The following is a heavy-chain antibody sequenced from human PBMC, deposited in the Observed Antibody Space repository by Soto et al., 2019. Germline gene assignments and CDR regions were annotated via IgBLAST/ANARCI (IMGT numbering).Heavy chain of an antibody. V-gene: IGHV3-74*01. CDR1: GFTFSSYW. CDR2: IYSDGSST. D-gene: IGHD1-26*01. Sequence: EVQLVESGGGLVQPGGSLRLSCAASGFTFSSYWMHWVRQVSGKGLVWVSRIYSDGSSTSYADSVKGRFTTSRDNAKNTLYLQMNSLRAEDTAVYYCARAMSSGSYFDYWGQGTLLTVSS. J-gene: IGHJ4*02. CDR3: ARAMSSGSYFDY.